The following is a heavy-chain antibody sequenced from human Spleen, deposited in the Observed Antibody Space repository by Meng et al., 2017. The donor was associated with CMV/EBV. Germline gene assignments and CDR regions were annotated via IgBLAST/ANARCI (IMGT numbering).Heavy chain of an antibody. CDR3: ARDPGGEILGYYYGLDV. CDR1: GFNFRIYG. D-gene: IGHD3-16*01. J-gene: IGHJ6*02. Sequence: GGSLRLSCAASGFNFRIYGMHWVRHLPGKGLEWVAFIRYDEKTKYYVDSVKGRFTISRDNAKNSLFLQMNSLRAEDTAVYYCARDPGGEILGYYYGLDVWGQGTTVTVSS. CDR2: IRYDEKTK. V-gene: IGHV3-30*02.